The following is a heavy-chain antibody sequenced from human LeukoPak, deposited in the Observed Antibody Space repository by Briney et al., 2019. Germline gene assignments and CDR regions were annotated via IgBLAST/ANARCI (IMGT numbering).Heavy chain of an antibody. J-gene: IGHJ2*01. Sequence: SQTLSLTCTVSGGSISSDGSYWSWIRQHPGEGLEWIGNIYSRGGTYYNPSLNSRVTISLDTSENRFSLTLSSVTAADTAVYYCVRDIRYCSSTSCPGWYFDVWGRGTLVTVSA. CDR3: VRDIRYCSSTSCPGWYFDV. D-gene: IGHD2-2*01. CDR1: GGSISSDGSY. CDR2: IYSRGGT. V-gene: IGHV4-31*03.